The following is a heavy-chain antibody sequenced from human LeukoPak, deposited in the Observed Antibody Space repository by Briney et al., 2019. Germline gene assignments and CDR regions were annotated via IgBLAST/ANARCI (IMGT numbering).Heavy chain of an antibody. D-gene: IGHD2-21*02. CDR2: IYYSGST. CDR1: GGSISSYY. V-gene: IGHV4-59*01. CDR3: ARGLPPRVTTDAFDI. J-gene: IGHJ3*02. Sequence: PSETLSLTCTVSGGSISSYYWSWIRQPPGKGLEWIGYIYYSGSTNYNPSLKSRVTISVDTSKNQFSLKLSSVTAADTAVYYCARGLPPRVTTDAFDIWGQGTMVTVSS.